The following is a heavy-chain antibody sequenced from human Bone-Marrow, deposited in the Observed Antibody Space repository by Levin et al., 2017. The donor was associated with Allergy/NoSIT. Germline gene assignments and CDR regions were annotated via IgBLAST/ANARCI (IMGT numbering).Heavy chain of an antibody. CDR2: INHSGST. CDR1: GGSFTGYF. Sequence: SETLSLTCAVDGGSFTGYFWTWIRQPPGKGLEWIGEINHSGSTKYNPSLTSRVTISVDTSKKEFSLNLSSVTAADTAVFYCARGGRWSFSYYFDYWGLGTRVTVSS. V-gene: IGHV4-34*01. D-gene: IGHD3-10*01. CDR3: ARGGRWSFSYYFDY. J-gene: IGHJ4*02.